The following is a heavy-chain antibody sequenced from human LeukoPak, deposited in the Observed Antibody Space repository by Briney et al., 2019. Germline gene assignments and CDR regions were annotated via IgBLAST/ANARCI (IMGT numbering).Heavy chain of an antibody. CDR3: ATWAFYHNLDV. CDR2: IKADGSGT. Sequence: PGGALRLSCAASGFTISPYAMYWVRQGPGRGLEWVSVIKADGSGTFYADSVRGRFTTSRDNSKNSLYLQMNSLTSEDTALYYCATWAFYHNLDVWGQGTTVIVSS. CDR1: GFTISPYA. V-gene: IGHV3-43*02. J-gene: IGHJ6*02. D-gene: IGHD2/OR15-2a*01.